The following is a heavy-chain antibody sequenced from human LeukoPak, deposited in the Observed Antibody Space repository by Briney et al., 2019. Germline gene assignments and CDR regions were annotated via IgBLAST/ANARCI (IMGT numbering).Heavy chain of an antibody. Sequence: GGSLRLSCAASGFTFSTYSMNWVRQAPGKGLEWVSSISSTSSYIYYADSVKGRFTISRDNSKNTLFLQMNSLRAEDTAVYYCAKETLAVAGTNYFDSWGQGTLVTVSS. V-gene: IGHV3-21*01. J-gene: IGHJ4*02. CDR1: GFTFSTYS. CDR2: ISSTSSYI. CDR3: AKETLAVAGTNYFDS. D-gene: IGHD6-19*01.